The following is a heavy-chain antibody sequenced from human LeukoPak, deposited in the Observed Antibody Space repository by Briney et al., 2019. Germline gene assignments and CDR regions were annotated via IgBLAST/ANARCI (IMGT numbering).Heavy chain of an antibody. V-gene: IGHV4-34*01. J-gene: IGHJ6*03. CDR3: ARVRSIRDQYSSSWYSGYYYMDV. Sequence: SETLSLTCAVYGGSFSGYYWSWIRQPPGKGLEWIGEINHSGSTNYNPSLKSRVTISVDTSKNQFSLKLSSVTAADTAVYYCARVRSIRDQYSSSWYSGYYYMDVWGKGTTVTISS. CDR2: INHSGST. CDR1: GGSFSGYY. D-gene: IGHD6-13*01.